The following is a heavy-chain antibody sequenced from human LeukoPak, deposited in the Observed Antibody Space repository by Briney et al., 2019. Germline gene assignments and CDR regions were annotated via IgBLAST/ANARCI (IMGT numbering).Heavy chain of an antibody. CDR3: ARDPVGGPEVAGTWYFDY. D-gene: IGHD6-19*01. J-gene: IGHJ4*02. Sequence: GGSLRLSCAASGFPFSSYGMHWVRQAPGKGLEWVARLVYDERSDYANSVKGRFTISRDNSKNTLYLQMNSLRAEDTAVYYCARDPVGGPEVAGTWYFDYWGQGTLVTVSS. CDR2: LVYDERS. CDR1: GFPFSSYG. V-gene: IGHV3-30*02.